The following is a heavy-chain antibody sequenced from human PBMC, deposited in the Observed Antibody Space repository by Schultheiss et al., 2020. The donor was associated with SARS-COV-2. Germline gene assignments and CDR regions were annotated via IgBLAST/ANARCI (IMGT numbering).Heavy chain of an antibody. CDR3: ARLNAQTDN. V-gene: IGHV4-4*02. D-gene: IGHD1-1*01. J-gene: IGHJ4*02. CDR1: GFTFSNAW. Sequence: GSLRLSCAASGFTFSNAWMSWVRQAPGKGLEWIGEIYHSGSTNYNPSLKSRVTISVDKSKNQFSLKLSSVTAADTAVYYCARLNAQTDNWGQGTLVTVSS. CDR2: IYHSGST.